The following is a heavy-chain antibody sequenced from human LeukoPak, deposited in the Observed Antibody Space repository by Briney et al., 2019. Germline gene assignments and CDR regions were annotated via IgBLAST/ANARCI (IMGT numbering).Heavy chain of an antibody. V-gene: IGHV3-53*01. CDR2: IFSNGDT. Sequence: GGSLRLSCTASEFTVSRNYMLWVRQAPGKGLEWVSLIFSNGDTHYADSVKGRFTISRDTSRNTVSLQMNSLRVEDTAMYYCTRDQMNYWGKGTLVTVSS. J-gene: IGHJ4*02. D-gene: IGHD5-24*01. CDR1: EFTVSRNY. CDR3: TRDQMNY.